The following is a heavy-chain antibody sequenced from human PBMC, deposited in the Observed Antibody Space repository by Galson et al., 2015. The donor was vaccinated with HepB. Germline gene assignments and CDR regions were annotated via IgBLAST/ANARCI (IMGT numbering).Heavy chain of an antibody. CDR3: ARRTVRGILWFGELG. D-gene: IGHD3-10*01. CDR1: GGSISSSSYY. CDR2: IYYSGST. Sequence: ETLSLTCTVSGGSISSSSYYWGWIRQPPGKGLEWIGSIYYSGSTYYNPSLKSRVTISVDTSKNQFSLKLSSVTAADTAVYYCARRTVRGILWFGELGWGQGTLVTVSS. V-gene: IGHV4-39*01. J-gene: IGHJ4*02.